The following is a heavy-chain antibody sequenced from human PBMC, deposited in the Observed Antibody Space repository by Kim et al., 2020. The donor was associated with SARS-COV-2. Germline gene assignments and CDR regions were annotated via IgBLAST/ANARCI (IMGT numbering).Heavy chain of an antibody. V-gene: IGHV3-48*02. D-gene: IGHD5-12*01. J-gene: IGHJ6*02. Sequence: DSVKGRFTISRDNAKNSLYLQMNSLRDEDTAVYYCARDEWLRRYYYGMDVWGQGTTVTVSS. CDR3: ARDEWLRRYYYGMDV.